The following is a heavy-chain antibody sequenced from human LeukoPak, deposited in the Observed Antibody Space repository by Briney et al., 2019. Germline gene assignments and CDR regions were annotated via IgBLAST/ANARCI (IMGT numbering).Heavy chain of an antibody. J-gene: IGHJ4*02. D-gene: IGHD1-26*01. V-gene: IGHV3-7*01. CDR1: GFTFSGYW. CDR2: IDQDGGEK. Sequence: GGSLRLSCAASGFTFSGYWMSWVRQAPGKGLEWVANIDQDGGEKCYVDSVKGRFSIAKDNAKNALFLQMNSLRAEDTAVYYCARIKGGTSATISYWGQGTLVTVSS. CDR3: ARIKGGTSATISY.